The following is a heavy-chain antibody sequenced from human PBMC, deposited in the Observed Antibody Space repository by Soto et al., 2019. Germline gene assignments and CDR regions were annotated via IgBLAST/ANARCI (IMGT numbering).Heavy chain of an antibody. D-gene: IGHD1-1*01. Sequence: AGGSLRLSCAASGFTFSTYSMNWVRQAPGKGLEWVASITSNSDYMYYTDSVKGRFTISRDNAKNSLYLQMNSLRAEDTAVYYCARALAPNWNDALDYWGQGTLVTVSS. CDR1: GFTFSTYS. V-gene: IGHV3-21*01. J-gene: IGHJ4*02. CDR3: ARALAPNWNDALDY. CDR2: ITSNSDYM.